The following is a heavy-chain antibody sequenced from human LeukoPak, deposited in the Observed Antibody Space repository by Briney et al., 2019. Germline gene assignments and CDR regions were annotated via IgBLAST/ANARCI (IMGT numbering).Heavy chain of an antibody. CDR3: AKGGSSGWFGSYFDY. D-gene: IGHD6-19*01. CDR1: GFAFSNYA. V-gene: IGHV3-23*01. J-gene: IGHJ4*02. CDR2: ISAGGGST. Sequence: GGSLRLSCAASGFAFSNYAMTWVRHVPGKGLEWVSGISAGGGSTDFADSVKGRFTISRDNSKNTLYLQMTSLRVDDTAVYYCAKGGSSGWFGSYFDYWGQGTLVTVSS.